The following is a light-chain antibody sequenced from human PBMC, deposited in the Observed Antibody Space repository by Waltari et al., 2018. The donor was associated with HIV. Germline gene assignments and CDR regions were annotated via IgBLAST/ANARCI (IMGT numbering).Light chain of an antibody. CDR2: EVS. Sequence: GSPGQSITISCTGTNSDVGAYNYVSWFQQHPGNSPKVMIVEVSNRPSGVSNRFSGSKSGNTASLIFSGLQAEDEADYYCSSYTTRNTFVFGTGTKVTVL. CDR3: SSYTTRNTFV. J-gene: IGLJ1*01. CDR1: NSDVGAYNY. V-gene: IGLV2-14*01.